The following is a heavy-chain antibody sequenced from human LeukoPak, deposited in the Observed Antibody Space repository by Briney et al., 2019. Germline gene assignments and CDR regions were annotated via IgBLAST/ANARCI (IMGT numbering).Heavy chain of an antibody. CDR3: ARGSRDGYGMFDP. V-gene: IGHV3-64*04. J-gene: IGHJ5*02. Sequence: GGSLRLSCSASGFTFSSYALHWVRQAPGKGLEFVSGISNNGDITYHADSVKGRFTISRDNSKNTLYLQMNSLRAEDTAVYYCARGSRDGYGMFDPWGQGTLVTVSS. CDR2: ISNNGDIT. CDR1: GFTFSSYA. D-gene: IGHD5-24*01.